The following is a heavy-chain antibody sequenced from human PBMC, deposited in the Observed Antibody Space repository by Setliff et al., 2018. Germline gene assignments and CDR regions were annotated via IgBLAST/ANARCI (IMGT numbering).Heavy chain of an antibody. CDR3: ARHRDGSFLDAPFDY. J-gene: IGHJ4*02. D-gene: IGHD6-13*01. V-gene: IGHV4-39*01. CDR1: GGAISGSNNY. CDR2: IYYSGTP. Sequence: SETLSLTCAVSGGAISGSNNYWGWIRQPPGKGLEWIGSIYYSGTPNYNPSLQSRVTISVDTSKNEFSLQLSSVTAADTAVYYCARHRDGSFLDAPFDYWGQGALITVSS.